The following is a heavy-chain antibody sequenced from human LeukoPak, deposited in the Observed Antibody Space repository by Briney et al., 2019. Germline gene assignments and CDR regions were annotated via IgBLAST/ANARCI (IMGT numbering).Heavy chain of an antibody. Sequence: ASVKVSCKASGYTFTSYYMHWVRPAPGQGLEWMGIINPSGGSTSYAQKFQGRVTMTRDTSTSTVYMELSSLRSEDAAVYYCAREGSGYYYDYWGQGTLVTVSS. CDR2: INPSGGST. CDR1: GYTFTSYY. CDR3: AREGSGYYYDY. V-gene: IGHV1-46*01. J-gene: IGHJ4*02. D-gene: IGHD3-22*01.